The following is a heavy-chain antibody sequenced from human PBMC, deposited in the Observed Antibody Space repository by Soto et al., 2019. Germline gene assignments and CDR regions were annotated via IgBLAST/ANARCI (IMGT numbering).Heavy chain of an antibody. J-gene: IGHJ4*02. CDR3: ARVDSSGSYFDS. D-gene: IGHD3-22*01. Sequence: TLSLTCTVSGGSISSYYWSWIRQPPGKGLEWIAYIYYTGSTNYNPSLKSRVTLSADTSKNQFSLKLSSVTAADTAMYYCARVDSSGSYFDSWGQGTLVTVSS. CDR2: IYYTGST. V-gene: IGHV4-59*01. CDR1: GGSISSYY.